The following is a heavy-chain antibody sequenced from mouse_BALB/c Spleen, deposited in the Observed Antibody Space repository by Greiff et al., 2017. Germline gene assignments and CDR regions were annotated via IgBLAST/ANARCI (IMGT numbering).Heavy chain of an antibody. J-gene: IGHJ4*01. D-gene: IGHD1-1*02. CDR3: ARGTMDYAMDY. CDR2: ISSGSSTI. Sequence: DVQLVESGGGLVQPGGSRKLSCAASGFTFSSFGMHWVRQAPEKGLEWVAYISSGSSTIYYADTVKGRFTISRDNPKNTLFLQMTSLRSEDTAMYYCARGTMDYAMDYWGQGTSVTVSS. V-gene: IGHV5-17*02. CDR1: GFTFSSFG.